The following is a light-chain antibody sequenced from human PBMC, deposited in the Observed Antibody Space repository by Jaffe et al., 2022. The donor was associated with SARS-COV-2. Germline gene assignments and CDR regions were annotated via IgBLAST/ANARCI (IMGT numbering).Light chain of an antibody. J-gene: IGLJ2*01. CDR1: SSDVGGYNY. Sequence: QSALTQPRSVSGSPGQSVFISCTGTSSDVGGYNYVSWYQQHPGKAPKLMIYDVSKRPSGVPDRFSGSKSGNTAYLTISGVQAEDEADYYCCSFEGSQGIFGGGTELTVL. CDR2: DVS. V-gene: IGLV2-11*01. CDR3: CSFEGSQGI.